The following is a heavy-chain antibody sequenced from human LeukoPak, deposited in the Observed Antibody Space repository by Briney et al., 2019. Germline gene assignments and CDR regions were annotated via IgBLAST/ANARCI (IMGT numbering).Heavy chain of an antibody. CDR1: GFTFSTYW. D-gene: IGHD3-10*01. V-gene: IGHV3-74*01. CDR2: ISGDGSDT. Sequence: GGSLRLSCAASGFTFSTYWMHWVRQAPGKGLVWVSRISGDGSDTKYADSVAGRFTISRDNARNTLYLQMNSLRAEDTALYYCAKVLQYYYGSGAFDYWGQGTLVTVSS. CDR3: AKVLQYYYGSGAFDY. J-gene: IGHJ4*02.